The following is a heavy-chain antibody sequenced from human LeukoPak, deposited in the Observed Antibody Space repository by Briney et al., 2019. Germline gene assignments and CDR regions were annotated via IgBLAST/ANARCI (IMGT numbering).Heavy chain of an antibody. D-gene: IGHD6-19*01. J-gene: IGHJ4*02. CDR1: GGSLSGYY. CDR2: INHSGST. Sequence: SETLSLTCAVYGGSLSGYYWSWISQPPGKGLEWIGEINHSGSTNYNPSLKSRVTISVDTSKNQFSLKLSSVTAADTAVYYCARSNTPGIAVAGTGFDYWGQGTLVTVSS. V-gene: IGHV4-34*01. CDR3: ARSNTPGIAVAGTGFDY.